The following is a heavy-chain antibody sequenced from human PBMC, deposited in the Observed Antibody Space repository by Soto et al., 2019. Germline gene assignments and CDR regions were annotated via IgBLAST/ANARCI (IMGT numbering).Heavy chain of an antibody. CDR2: IYYSGST. J-gene: IGHJ4*02. CDR3: ARTAYYDSSGDPLFDY. V-gene: IGHV4-30-4*01. D-gene: IGHD3-22*01. Sequence: SETLSLTCTVSGGSISSGDYYWSWIRQPPGKGLEWIGYIYYSGSTYYNPSLKSRVTISVDTSKNQFSLKLSSVTAADTAVYYCARTAYYDSSGDPLFDYWGQGTLVTVSS. CDR1: GGSISSGDYY.